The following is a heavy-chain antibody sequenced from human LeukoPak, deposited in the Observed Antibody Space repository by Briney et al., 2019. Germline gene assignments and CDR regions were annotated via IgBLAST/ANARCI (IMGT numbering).Heavy chain of an antibody. Sequence: GRSLRLSCAASGFTFSTYSMHWVRQAPGKGLEWVAVISYDENNKFYTHSVKGRFTISRDNSKNTLYLQMNSLRAEDTAIYSCARGATNDFWTGYGWFDPWGQGTLVTVSS. D-gene: IGHD3/OR15-3a*01. V-gene: IGHV3-30-3*01. CDR3: ARGATNDFWTGYGWFDP. CDR1: GFTFSTYS. J-gene: IGHJ5*02. CDR2: ISYDENNK.